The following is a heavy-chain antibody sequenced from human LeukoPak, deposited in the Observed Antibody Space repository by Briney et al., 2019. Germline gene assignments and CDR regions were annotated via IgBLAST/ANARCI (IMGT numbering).Heavy chain of an antibody. J-gene: IGHJ6*02. CDR1: GGSISGYY. D-gene: IGHD2-21*01. CDR2: ISSSGSTI. CDR3: ARDQIPDGYYYYGMDV. Sequence: LSLTCTVSGGSISGYYWSWIRQAPGKGLEWVSYISSSGSTIYYADSVKGRFTISRDNAKNSLYLQMNSLRAEDTAVYYCARDQIPDGYYYYGMDVWGQGTTVTVSS. V-gene: IGHV3-11*04.